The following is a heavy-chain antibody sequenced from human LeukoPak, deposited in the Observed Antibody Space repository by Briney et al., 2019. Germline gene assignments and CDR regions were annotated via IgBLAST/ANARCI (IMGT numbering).Heavy chain of an antibody. J-gene: IGHJ4*02. CDR3: VRGKSNNWWGNFDY. CDR1: GYTFTDYG. Sequence: ASVKVSCKAFGYTFTDYGITWVRQAPGQGLQWLGWVSANTGNTNYAQRFQGRVTMTIDTSTSTAYMELRSLGSDDTAVYYCVRGKSNNWWGNFDYWGQGTLVTVSS. CDR2: VSANTGNT. D-gene: IGHD1-20*01. V-gene: IGHV1-18*04.